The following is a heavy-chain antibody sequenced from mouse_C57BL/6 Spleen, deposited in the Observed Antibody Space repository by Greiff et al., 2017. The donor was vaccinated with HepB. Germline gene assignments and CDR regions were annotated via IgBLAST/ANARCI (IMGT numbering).Heavy chain of an antibody. J-gene: IGHJ1*03. V-gene: IGHV1-64*01. Sequence: QVQLKQPGAELVKPGASVKLSCKASGYTLTSYWMHWVKQRPGQGLEWIGMIHPNSGSTNYNEKFKSKATLTVDKSSSTAYMQLSSLTSEDSAVYYCARDTTTWYFDVWGTGTTVTVSS. CDR1: GYTLTSYW. CDR2: IHPNSGST. D-gene: IGHD1-1*01. CDR3: ARDTTTWYFDV.